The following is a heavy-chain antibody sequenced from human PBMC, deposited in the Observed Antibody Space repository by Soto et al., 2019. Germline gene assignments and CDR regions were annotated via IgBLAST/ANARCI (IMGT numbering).Heavy chain of an antibody. D-gene: IGHD3-9*01. Sequence: PSETLSLTCAVYGGSFSGYYWSWIRQPPGKGLEWIGEINHSGSTNYNPSLKSRVTISVDTSKNQFSLKLSSVTAADTAVYYCARGTGRPYYDILTGYYKGHLWYFDYWGQGTLVTVSS. CDR1: GGSFSGYY. CDR3: ARGTGRPYYDILTGYYKGHLWYFDY. J-gene: IGHJ4*02. V-gene: IGHV4-34*01. CDR2: INHSGST.